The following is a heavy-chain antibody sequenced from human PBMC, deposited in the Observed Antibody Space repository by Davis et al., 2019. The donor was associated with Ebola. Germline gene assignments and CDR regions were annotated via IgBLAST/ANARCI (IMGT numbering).Heavy chain of an antibody. J-gene: IGHJ4*02. CDR1: GFTFSSFL. D-gene: IGHD6-19*01. Sequence: GESLKISCAASGFTFSSFLMHWVRQAPGKGPVWVSRINTDGSSTAYADSVKGRFTISRDNSKNTLYLQMSSLRAEDTAVYYCVKGTGIAVAATALDYWGQGTLVTVSS. V-gene: IGHV3-74*01. CDR3: VKGTGIAVAATALDY. CDR2: INTDGSST.